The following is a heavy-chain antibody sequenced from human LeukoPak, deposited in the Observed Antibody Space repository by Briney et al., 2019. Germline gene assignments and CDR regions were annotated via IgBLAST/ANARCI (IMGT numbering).Heavy chain of an antibody. D-gene: IGHD3-10*01. V-gene: IGHV3-48*01. Sequence: GGSLRLSCAASGFTFSSYSMNWVRQAPGKGLEWVSYTSSSSTIYYADSVKGRFTISRDNSKNTLYLQMNSLRAEDTAVYYCAKNYYGSGSYYLYFDYWGQGTLVTVSS. J-gene: IGHJ4*02. CDR2: TSSSSTI. CDR3: AKNYYGSGSYYLYFDY. CDR1: GFTFSSYS.